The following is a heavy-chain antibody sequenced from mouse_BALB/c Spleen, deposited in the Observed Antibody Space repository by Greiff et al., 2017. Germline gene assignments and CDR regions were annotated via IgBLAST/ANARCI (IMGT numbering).Heavy chain of an antibody. CDR3: TRDRRDDYDYFDY. D-gene: IGHD2-4*01. V-gene: IGHV5-6-4*01. Sequence: EVKLVESGGGLVKPGGSLKLSCAASGFTFSSYTMSWVRQTPEKRLEWVATISSGGSYTYYPDSVKGRFTISRDNAKNTLYLQMSSLKSEDTAMYYCTRDRRDDYDYFDYWGQGTTLTVSS. J-gene: IGHJ2*01. CDR2: ISSGGSYT. CDR1: GFTFSSYT.